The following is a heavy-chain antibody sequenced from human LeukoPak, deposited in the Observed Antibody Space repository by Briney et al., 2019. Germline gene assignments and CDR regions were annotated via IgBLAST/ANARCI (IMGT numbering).Heavy chain of an antibody. D-gene: IGHD4-17*01. CDR3: ARGSAYGDYVSSCLGY. CDR2: INPSGGST. CDR1: GYTFTSYY. J-gene: IGHJ4*02. V-gene: IGHV1-46*01. Sequence: ASVKVSCKASGYTFTSYYMHWVRQAPGQGLEWMGIINPSGGSTSYAQKFQGRVTMTRGMSTSTVYMELSSLRSEDTAVYYCARGSAYGDYVSSCLGYWGQGTLVTVSS.